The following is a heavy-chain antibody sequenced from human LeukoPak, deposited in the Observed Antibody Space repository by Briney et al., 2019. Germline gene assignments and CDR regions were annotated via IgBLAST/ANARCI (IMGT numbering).Heavy chain of an antibody. CDR3: ARGNIVVVVAATHYYMDV. Sequence: PSETLSLTCTVSGYSISSGYYWGWIRQPPGKGLEWIGSIYHSGSTNYNPSLKSRVTISVDTSKNQFSLKLSSVTAADTAVYYCARGNIVVVVAATHYYMDVWGKGTAVTVSS. J-gene: IGHJ6*03. D-gene: IGHD2-15*01. CDR2: IYHSGST. V-gene: IGHV4-38-2*02. CDR1: GYSISSGYY.